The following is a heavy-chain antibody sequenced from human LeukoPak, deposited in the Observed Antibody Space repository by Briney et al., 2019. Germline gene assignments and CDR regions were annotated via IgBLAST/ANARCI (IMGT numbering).Heavy chain of an antibody. Sequence: GGSLRLSCAASGFTFSSYAMSWVRQAPGKGLEWVSAISGSGGSTYYADSVKGRFTISRDNSKNTLYLQMNSLRDEDTAVYYCARGGPTVTTWGLFDYWGQGTLVTVSS. CDR2: ISGSGGST. V-gene: IGHV3-23*01. CDR3: ARGGPTVTTWGLFDY. D-gene: IGHD4-17*01. J-gene: IGHJ4*02. CDR1: GFTFSSYA.